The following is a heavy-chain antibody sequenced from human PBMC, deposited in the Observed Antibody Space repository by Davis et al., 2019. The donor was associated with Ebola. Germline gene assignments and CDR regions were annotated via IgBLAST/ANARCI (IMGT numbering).Heavy chain of an antibody. D-gene: IGHD6-19*01. V-gene: IGHV4-34*01. CDR2: INHSGST. CDR3: ARRDGSSGWYNYYGMDV. Sequence: MPGGSLRLSCTVSGGSISSYYWSWIRQPPGKGLEWIGEINHSGSTNYNPSLKSRVTISVDTSKNQFSLKLSSVTAADTAVYYCARRDGSSGWYNYYGMDVWGQGTTVTVSS. J-gene: IGHJ6*02. CDR1: GGSISSYY.